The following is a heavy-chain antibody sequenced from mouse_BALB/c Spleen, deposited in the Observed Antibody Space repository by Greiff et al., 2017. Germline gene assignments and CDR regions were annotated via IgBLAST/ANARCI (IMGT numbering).Heavy chain of an antibody. J-gene: IGHJ4*01. V-gene: IGHV1-7*01. D-gene: IGHD2-14*01. CDR2: INPSTGYT. CDR3: APYYTYARYYYAMDY. Sequence: VQLQQSGAELAKPGASVKMSCTASGYTFTSYWMHWVKQRPGQGLEWIGYINPSTGYTEYNQKFKDKATLTADKSSSTAYMQLSSLTSEDSAVYYCAPYYTYARYYYAMDYWGQGTSVTGSS. CDR1: GYTFTSYW.